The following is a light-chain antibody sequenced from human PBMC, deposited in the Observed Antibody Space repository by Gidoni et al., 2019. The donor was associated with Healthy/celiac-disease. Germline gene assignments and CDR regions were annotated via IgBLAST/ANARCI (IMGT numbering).Light chain of an antibody. J-gene: IGKJ2*01. CDR1: QSLLHSNGYNS. Sequence: ISCRSSQSLLHSNGYNSLDWYLQKPGQSPQLLIYLGSNRASGVSDRFSGSGSGTDFTLKISRVEAEDVGVYYCMQALQTPYTFGQGTKLEIK. V-gene: IGKV2-28*01. CDR3: MQALQTPYT. CDR2: LGS.